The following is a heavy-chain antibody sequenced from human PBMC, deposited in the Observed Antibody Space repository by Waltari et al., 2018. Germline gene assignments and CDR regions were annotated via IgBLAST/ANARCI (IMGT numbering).Heavy chain of an antibody. CDR1: GYTFTGYY. Sequence: QVQLVQSGAEVKKPGASVKVSCKASGYTFTGYYMHWVRQAPGQGLEWMGRINPNSGGTNYAQKFQGRVTMTRDTSISTAYMELSRLRSDDTAVYYCGAYCSSTSCLNNFDYWGQGTLVTVSS. CDR3: GAYCSSTSCLNNFDY. D-gene: IGHD2-2*01. V-gene: IGHV1-2*06. J-gene: IGHJ4*02. CDR2: INPNSGGT.